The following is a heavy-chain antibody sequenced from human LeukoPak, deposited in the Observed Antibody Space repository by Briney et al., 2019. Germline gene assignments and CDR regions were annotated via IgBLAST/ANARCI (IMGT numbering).Heavy chain of an antibody. CDR3: ARHGGSYSFDY. J-gene: IGHJ4*02. CDR2: VYDSGST. Sequence: SETLSLTCTVSGGSINNYYWSWIRQPPGKGLERIGYVYDSGSTNYNPSLKSRVTISIDTSTNQFSLKMTSVTASDTALYYCARHGGSYSFDYWGQGTLVTVSS. CDR1: GGSINNYY. D-gene: IGHD1-26*01. V-gene: IGHV4-59*08.